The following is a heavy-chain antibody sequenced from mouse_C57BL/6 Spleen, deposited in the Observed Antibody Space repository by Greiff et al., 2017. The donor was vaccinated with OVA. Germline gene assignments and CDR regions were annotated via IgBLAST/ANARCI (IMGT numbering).Heavy chain of an antibody. D-gene: IGHD3-2*02. CDR1: GFNIKDYY. V-gene: IGHV14-2*01. CDR2: IDPEDGET. CDR3: ARGTAQVLAY. J-gene: IGHJ3*01. Sequence: EVKLQESGAELVKPGASVKLSCTASGFNIKDYYMHWVKQRTEQGLEWIGRIDPEDGETKYAPKFQGKATITADTSSNTAYLQLSSLTSEDTAVYYCARGTAQVLAYWGQGTLVTVSA.